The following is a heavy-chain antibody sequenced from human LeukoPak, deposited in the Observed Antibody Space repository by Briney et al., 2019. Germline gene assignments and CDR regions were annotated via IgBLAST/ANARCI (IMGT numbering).Heavy chain of an antibody. CDR3: AKVGVLAGSKYFDY. CDR1: GFTFSSYS. D-gene: IGHD3-10*01. J-gene: IGHJ4*02. V-gene: IGHV3-21*01. Sequence: GGSLRLSCAASGFTFSSYSMNWVRQAPGKGLEWVSLISSSSSYIYYVDSVKGRFTISRDNAKNSLYLQMNSLRAEDTAVYYCAKVGVLAGSKYFDYWGQGTLVTVSS. CDR2: ISSSSSYI.